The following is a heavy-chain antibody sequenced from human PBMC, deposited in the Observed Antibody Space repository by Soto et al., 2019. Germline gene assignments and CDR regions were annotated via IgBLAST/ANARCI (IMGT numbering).Heavy chain of an antibody. V-gene: IGHV1-18*01. CDR2: ISAYNGNT. D-gene: IGHD3-3*01. CDR1: GYTFTSYG. J-gene: IGHJ3*02. Sequence: QVQLVQSGAEVKKPGASVKVSCKASGYTFTSYGISWVRQAPGQGLEWMGWISAYNGNTNYAQKLQGRVTMTTDTSTSTAYMELRSLRSDVTAVYYCASRDDFWSEGWGAFDIWGQGTMVTVSS. CDR3: ASRDDFWSEGWGAFDI.